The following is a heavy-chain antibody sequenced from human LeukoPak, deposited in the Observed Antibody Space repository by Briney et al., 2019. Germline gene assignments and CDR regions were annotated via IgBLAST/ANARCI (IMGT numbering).Heavy chain of an antibody. Sequence: PSETLSLTCAVYGGSFSGYYWSWIRQPPGKGLEWIGEINHSGSTNYNPSLKSRVTISVDTSKNQFSLKLSSVTAEDTAVYYCAKASAMIVVVSKHFDYWGQGTLVTVSS. J-gene: IGHJ4*02. CDR2: INHSGST. V-gene: IGHV4-34*01. CDR3: AKASAMIVVVSKHFDY. D-gene: IGHD3-22*01. CDR1: GGSFSGYY.